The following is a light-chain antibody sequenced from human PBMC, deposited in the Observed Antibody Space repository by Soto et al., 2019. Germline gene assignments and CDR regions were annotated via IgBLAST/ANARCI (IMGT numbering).Light chain of an antibody. CDR1: SSDVGGYNY. J-gene: IGLJ1*01. CDR2: EVS. Sequence: QSALTQPASVSGSPGQSITISCTGTSSDVGGYNYVSWYQQHPGKAHKLMIYEVSNRPSGVSSRFSGYKSGNTASLTISGLPAEDEADYYCSSYTSSTFYVFGAGTKLTVL. CDR3: SSYTSSTFYV. V-gene: IGLV2-14*01.